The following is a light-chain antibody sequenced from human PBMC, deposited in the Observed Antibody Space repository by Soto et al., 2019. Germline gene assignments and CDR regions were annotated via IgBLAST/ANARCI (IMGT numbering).Light chain of an antibody. CDR2: DVN. J-gene: IGLJ1*01. V-gene: IGLV2-23*02. Sequence: QSVLAQPASVSGTPGQSITISCAGTGSDVGAYNLVSWYQQHPGKAPKLISCDVNTRPSGISNRFSGSKSGDTASLTISGLQAEDETDYFYCSYAGTVAYVFGTGTKVTVL. CDR3: CSYAGTVAYV. CDR1: GSDVGAYNL.